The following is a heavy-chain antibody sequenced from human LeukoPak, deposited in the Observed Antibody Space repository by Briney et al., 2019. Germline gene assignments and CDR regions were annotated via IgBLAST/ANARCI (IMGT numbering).Heavy chain of an antibody. D-gene: IGHD5-24*01. CDR3: AKVEGRWLQLGTFLPIY. J-gene: IGHJ4*02. Sequence: GGSLRLSCAASGFIFSSYAMSWVRQAPGKGLEWVSAISGSGSTTYYADSVKGRITISRDNSKNTLYLQMNSLRAEDTAVYYCAKVEGRWLQLGTFLPIYWGQGTLVTVSS. CDR1: GFIFSSYA. V-gene: IGHV3-23*01. CDR2: ISGSGSTT.